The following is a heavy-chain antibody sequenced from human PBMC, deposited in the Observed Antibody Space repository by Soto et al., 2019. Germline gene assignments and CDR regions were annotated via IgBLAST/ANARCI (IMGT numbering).Heavy chain of an antibody. CDR1: GFTFSSYS. CDR3: ARNGYYDSSGYYSDAFDI. V-gene: IGHV3-21*01. Sequence: EVQLVESGGGLVKPGGSLRLSCAASGFTFSSYSMNWVRQAPGKGLEWVSSISSSSSYIYYADSVKGRFTISRDNAKNSLYLQMNSLRAEDTGVYYCARNGYYDSSGYYSDAFDIWGQGTMVTVSS. J-gene: IGHJ3*02. D-gene: IGHD3-22*01. CDR2: ISSSSSYI.